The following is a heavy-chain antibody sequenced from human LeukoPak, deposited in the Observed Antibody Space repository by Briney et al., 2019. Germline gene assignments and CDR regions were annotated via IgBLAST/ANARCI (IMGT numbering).Heavy chain of an antibody. CDR2: IYYSGST. CDR1: GGSISSYY. V-gene: IGHV4-59*01. J-gene: IGHJ6*03. Sequence: SETLSLTCTVSGGSISSYYWSWIPQPPGKGLEWIGYIYYSGSTNYNPSLKSRVTISVDTSNNQFSLKLSSVTAADTAVYYCASKDFGSSLLGGYYYYYMDVWGKGTPVTVSS. D-gene: IGHD6-13*01. CDR3: ASKDFGSSLLGGYYYYYMDV.